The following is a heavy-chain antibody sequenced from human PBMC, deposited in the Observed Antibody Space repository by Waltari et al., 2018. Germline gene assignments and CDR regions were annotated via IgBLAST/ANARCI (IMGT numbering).Heavy chain of an antibody. CDR3: ARLEFATDMAPDK. J-gene: IGHJ4*02. CDR1: GFALTNTRMG. V-gene: IGHV2-26*01. CDR2: IFSNYEK. Sequence: QVTLKESGPVLVKPTEALTLTCTVSGFALTNTRMGVSWIRQPPGKTMDWLGYIFSNYEKTYSASLRGRLTLSKDLSKSQVVLTVTHVDPMDTGTYFCARLEFATDMAPDKWGQGTLVTVSP. D-gene: IGHD3-9*01.